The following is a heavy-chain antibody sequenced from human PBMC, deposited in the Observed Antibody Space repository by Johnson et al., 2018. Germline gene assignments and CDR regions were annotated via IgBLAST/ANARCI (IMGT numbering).Heavy chain of an antibody. CDR3: AKRAIVARDPYYGMDV. V-gene: IGHV3-74*01. J-gene: IGHJ6*02. Sequence: VQLQESGGGLVQPGGSLRLSCAASGFTFSSDWRYWVRQAPGKGLVWVSRRNSDGSSTSYADSVKGAFTTSRDNVKNTLYLQRNSLRAEDTAVYYGAKRAIVARDPYYGMDVWGQGTTVTVSS. CDR2: RNSDGSST. CDR1: GFTFSSDW. D-gene: IGHD5-12*01.